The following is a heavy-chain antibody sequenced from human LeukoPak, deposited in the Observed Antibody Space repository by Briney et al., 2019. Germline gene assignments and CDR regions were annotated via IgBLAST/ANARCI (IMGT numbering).Heavy chain of an antibody. CDR2: LNPSGGSS. V-gene: IGHV1-46*01. J-gene: IGHJ4*02. D-gene: IGHD3-16*02. CDR1: GYTVTSYY. CDR3: ARSWGSLIDYFDY. Sequence: ASVKVSCKASGYTVTSYYMHWVRQAPGQGLEWMGILNPSGGSSSYAQKFQGRATLTRATSTSTVYMELSSLRSEDTAVYYCARSWGSLIDYFDYWGQGTLVTVSS.